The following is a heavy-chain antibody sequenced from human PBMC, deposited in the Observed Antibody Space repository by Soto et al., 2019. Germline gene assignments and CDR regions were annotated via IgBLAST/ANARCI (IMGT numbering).Heavy chain of an antibody. Sequence: ASVKVSCKASGYTFTSYGISWVRQAPGQGLEGMGWISAYNGNTNYAQKLQGRVTMTTDTSTSTAYMELRSLRSDDTAVYYCARETLTPRIAARPVYYYGMDVWGQGTTVTVSS. CDR1: GYTFTSYG. D-gene: IGHD6-6*01. CDR3: ARETLTPRIAARPVYYYGMDV. CDR2: ISAYNGNT. J-gene: IGHJ6*02. V-gene: IGHV1-18*01.